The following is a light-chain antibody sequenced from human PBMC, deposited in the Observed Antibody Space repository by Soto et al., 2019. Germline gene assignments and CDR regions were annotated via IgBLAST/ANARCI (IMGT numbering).Light chain of an antibody. CDR2: EVS. CDR1: SSDVGGYDY. Sequence: ALTQPASVSGSPGQSITISCTGASSDVGGYDYVSWYQLHPGKAPKLMVFEVSNRPSGVSYRFSGSKSGNTASLTISGLQAEDEADYFCSSYSISTAYLFGTGTKVTVL. CDR3: SSYSISTAYL. V-gene: IGLV2-14*01. J-gene: IGLJ1*01.